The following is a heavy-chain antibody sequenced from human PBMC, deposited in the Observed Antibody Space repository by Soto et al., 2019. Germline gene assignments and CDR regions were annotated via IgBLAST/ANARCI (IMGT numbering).Heavy chain of an antibody. Sequence: ASVNVSCKASGYAFSSYGINWVRQAPGQGLEWVGWMSTYNENIVYAQKFQGRVTMTTDTFTSTAYMDLRPLRSDDTAVYYCAKDAHEAAASDVWGQGTMVTVSS. CDR3: AKDAHEAAASDV. CDR2: MSTYNENI. CDR1: GYAFSSYG. D-gene: IGHD2-15*01. V-gene: IGHV1-18*01. J-gene: IGHJ3*01.